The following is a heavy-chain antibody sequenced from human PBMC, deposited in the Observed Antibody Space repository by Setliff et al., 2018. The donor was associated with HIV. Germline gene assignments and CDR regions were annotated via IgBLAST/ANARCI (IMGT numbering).Heavy chain of an antibody. Sequence: PSETLSLTCAVYGGSFSGYSWSWIRQPPGKGLEWIGEINHSGSTKYNPSLKSRVTISVDTSKNQFSLKLSSVTAADTAVYYCARGTAYYNFWSGYSQDYYYYMDVWGKGTTVTVSS. CDR1: GGSFSGYS. D-gene: IGHD3-3*01. CDR2: INHSGST. J-gene: IGHJ6*03. CDR3: ARGTAYYNFWSGYSQDYYYYMDV. V-gene: IGHV4-34*01.